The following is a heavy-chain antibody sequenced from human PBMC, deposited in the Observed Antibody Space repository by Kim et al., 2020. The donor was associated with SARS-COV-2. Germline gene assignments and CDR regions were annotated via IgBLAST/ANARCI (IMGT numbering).Heavy chain of an antibody. V-gene: IGHV4-38-2*02. CDR3: ARVRYDILTGYPFIFDY. CDR1: GYSISSGYY. D-gene: IGHD3-9*01. CDR2: IYHSGST. Sequence: SETLSLTCTVSGYSISSGYYWGWIRQPPGKGLEWIGSIYHSGSTYYNPSLKSRVTISVDTSKNQFSLKLSSVTAADTAVYYCARVRYDILTGYPFIFDYWGQGTLVTVSS. J-gene: IGHJ4*02.